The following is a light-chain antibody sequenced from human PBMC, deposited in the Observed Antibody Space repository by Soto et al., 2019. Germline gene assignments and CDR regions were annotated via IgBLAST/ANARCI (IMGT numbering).Light chain of an antibody. J-gene: IGKJ2*01. CDR2: GAS. CDR1: QSVSDY. V-gene: IGKV1-39*01. Sequence: DIQMTQSPSSLSASVGDRVTITCRASQSVSDYLNWYQQKPGKPPKLLIFGASSLPSGVPSRFSGSGSGTDFTLTISSLQPEDFATYYCQQSYSAFYTFGQGTKLEIK. CDR3: QQSYSAFYT.